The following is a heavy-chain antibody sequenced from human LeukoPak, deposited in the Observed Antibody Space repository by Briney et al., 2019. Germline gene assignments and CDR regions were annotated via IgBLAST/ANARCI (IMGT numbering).Heavy chain of an antibody. CDR2: INAGNGNT. Sequence: ASVKVSCKASGYTFTSYAMHWVRQAPGQRLEWMGWINAGNGNTKYSQKFQGRVTITRDTSASTAYMELSSLRSEDTAVYYCARDGPDYGDPLDYWGQGTLVTVSS. V-gene: IGHV1-3*01. D-gene: IGHD4-17*01. CDR3: ARDGPDYGDPLDY. J-gene: IGHJ4*02. CDR1: GYTFTSYA.